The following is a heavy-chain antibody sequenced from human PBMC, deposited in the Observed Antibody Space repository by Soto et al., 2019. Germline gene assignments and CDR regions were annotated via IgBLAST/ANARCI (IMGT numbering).Heavy chain of an antibody. V-gene: IGHV4-4*02. J-gene: IGHJ3*02. Sequence: SETLSLTCAVSGGSISSSNWWSWVRQPPGKGLEWIGEIYHSGSTNYNPSLKSRVTISVDKSKNQFSLKLSSVTAADTAVYYCATTPKNIVVVPAAIGYAFDIWGQGTMVT. CDR2: IYHSGST. D-gene: IGHD2-2*01. CDR1: GGSISSSNW. CDR3: ATTPKNIVVVPAAIGYAFDI.